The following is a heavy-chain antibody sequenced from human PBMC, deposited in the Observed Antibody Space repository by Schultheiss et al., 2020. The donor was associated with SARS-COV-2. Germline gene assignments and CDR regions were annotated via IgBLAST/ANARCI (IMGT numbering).Heavy chain of an antibody. D-gene: IGHD3-9*01. J-gene: IGHJ5*02. CDR3: ARQGISRYFETSDP. Sequence: SETLSLTCTVSGGSISSSSYYWGWIRQPPGKGLEWIGEINHSGSTNYNPSLKGRVTTSIDTSKNQFSLRLSSVTAADTAVYYCARQGISRYFETSDPWGQGTLVTVSS. CDR1: GGSISSSSYY. V-gene: IGHV4-39*01. CDR2: INHSGST.